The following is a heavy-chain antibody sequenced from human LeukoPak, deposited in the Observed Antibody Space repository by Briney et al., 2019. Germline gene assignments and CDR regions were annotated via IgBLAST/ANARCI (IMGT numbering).Heavy chain of an antibody. J-gene: IGHJ4*02. CDR1: GGSISNGNFY. CDR2: IHYSGST. D-gene: IGHD3-22*01. CDR3: ASLRSSWYYDSRPGGADY. Sequence: SETLSLTCTVSGGSISNGNFYWGWIRQPPGKGLEWIGSIHYSGSTYYNPSLKSRVTISVDTSKNQFSLELNSVAAADKAVYYCASLRSSWYYDSRPGGADYWGQGTLVTVSS. V-gene: IGHV4-39*01.